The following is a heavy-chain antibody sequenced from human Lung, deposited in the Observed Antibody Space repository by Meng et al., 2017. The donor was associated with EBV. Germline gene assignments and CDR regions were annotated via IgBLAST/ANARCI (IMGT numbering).Heavy chain of an antibody. Sequence: VQLLQYGVAVKKAGANMKVYRRAAGLNFFKAAITWVRQGPGQGLEWMGWIRAYNGNPNYAQKAQGRVTMTTDTSTSTAYMDLRCLRSDDTAVYYCARARVGSPTIASYFDSWGQGTLVTVSS. V-gene: IGHV1-18*01. CDR2: IRAYNGNP. CDR1: GLNFFKAA. CDR3: ARARVGSPTIASYFDS. D-gene: IGHD5-12*01. J-gene: IGHJ4*02.